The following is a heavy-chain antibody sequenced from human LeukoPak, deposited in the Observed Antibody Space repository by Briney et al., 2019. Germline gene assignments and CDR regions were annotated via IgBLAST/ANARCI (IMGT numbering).Heavy chain of an antibody. D-gene: IGHD3-16*02. Sequence: GGSLRLSCAASGFTFSSYGMHWVRQARGQRLEWIGWIVVGSGNTNYAQKFQERVTITRDMSTSTAYMELSSLRSEDTAVYYCAAGGGDDYVWGSYRFDYWGQGTLVTVSS. CDR2: IVVGSGNT. J-gene: IGHJ4*02. V-gene: IGHV1-58*02. CDR3: AAGGGDDYVWGSYRFDY. CDR1: GFTFSSYG.